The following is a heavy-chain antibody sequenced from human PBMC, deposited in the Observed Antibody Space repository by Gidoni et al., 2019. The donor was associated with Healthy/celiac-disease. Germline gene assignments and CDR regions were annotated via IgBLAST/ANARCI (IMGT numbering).Heavy chain of an antibody. Sequence: QVQLVQSGAEVKKPGSSVKVSCKASGGTFSSYTISWVRQAPGQGLEWMGRIIPILGIANYAQKFQGRVTITADKSTSTAYMELSSLRSEDTAVYYCARESSIASIAARFDYWGQGTLVTVSS. D-gene: IGHD6-6*01. V-gene: IGHV1-69*08. J-gene: IGHJ4*02. CDR2: IIPILGIA. CDR3: ARESSIASIAARFDY. CDR1: GGTFSSYT.